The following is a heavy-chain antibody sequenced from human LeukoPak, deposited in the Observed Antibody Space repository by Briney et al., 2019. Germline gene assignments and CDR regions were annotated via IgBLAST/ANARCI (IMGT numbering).Heavy chain of an antibody. CDR2: INHSGST. CDR3: ARRITMVRGVGYYYGMDV. CDR1: GGSFSVYY. J-gene: IGHJ6*04. V-gene: IGHV4-34*01. D-gene: IGHD3-10*01. Sequence: SETLSLTCAVYGGSFSVYYWSWIRQPPGKGLEWIGEINHSGSTNYNPSLKSRVTISVDTSKNQFSLKLSSVTAADTAVYYCARRITMVRGVGYYYGMDVWGKGTTVTVSS.